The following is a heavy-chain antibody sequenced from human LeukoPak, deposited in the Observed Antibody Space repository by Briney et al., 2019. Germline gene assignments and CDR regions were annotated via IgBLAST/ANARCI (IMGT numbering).Heavy chain of an antibody. CDR3: ARAGTWIQLWPKTYYFDY. CDR2: IYTSGST. J-gene: IGHJ4*02. Sequence: SQTLSLTCTVSGGSVSSGSYYWSWIRQPAGKGLEWIGRIYTSGSTNYNPSLKSRVTISVDTSKNQFSLKLSSVTAADTAVYYCARAGTWIQLWPKTYYFDYWGQGTLVTVSS. CDR1: GGSVSSGSYY. D-gene: IGHD5-18*01. V-gene: IGHV4-61*02.